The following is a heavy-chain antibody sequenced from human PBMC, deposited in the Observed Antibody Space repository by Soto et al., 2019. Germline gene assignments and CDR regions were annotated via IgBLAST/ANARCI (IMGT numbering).Heavy chain of an antibody. V-gene: IGHV1-2*02. CDR2: INPNSGCT. J-gene: IGHJ6*02. Sequence: ASVKVSCKASGGTFSSYAISWVLQAPGQGLEWMGWINPNSGCTNYAQKFQGRVTMTRDTSISTAYMELSRLRSDDTDVYYCAREAPTGAPSYYYYYGMDVWGQGTTVTVSS. CDR1: GGTFSSYA. D-gene: IGHD3-10*01. CDR3: AREAPTGAPSYYYYYGMDV.